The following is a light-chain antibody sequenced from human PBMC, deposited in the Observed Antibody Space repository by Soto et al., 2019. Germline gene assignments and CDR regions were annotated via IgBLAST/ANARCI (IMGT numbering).Light chain of an antibody. CDR1: SPNFGSNY. CDR2: RNN. J-gene: IGLJ3*02. Sequence: QPVLIQPPSASGTPGKGLTSSCSGRSPNFGSNYVYWFQQLPGAAPKLLIYRNNQRPSGVPDRFSGSKSGTSASLAISGLRSEDEADYYCATWEDNLTARVFGGGTKLTVL. V-gene: IGLV1-47*01. CDR3: ATWEDNLTARV.